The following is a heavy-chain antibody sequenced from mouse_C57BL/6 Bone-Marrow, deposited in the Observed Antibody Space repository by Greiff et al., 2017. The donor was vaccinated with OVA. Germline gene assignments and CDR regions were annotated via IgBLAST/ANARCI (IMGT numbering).Heavy chain of an antibody. CDR2: INPSSGYT. J-gene: IGHJ3*01. D-gene: IGHD2-1*01. CDR1: GYTFTSYT. V-gene: IGHV1-4*01. CDR3: AREDGNWFAY. Sequence: QVQLQQSGAELARPGASVKMSCKASGYTFTSYTMHWVKQRPGQGLEWIGYINPSSGYTKYNQKFKDKAKLTADKSSSTAYMQLSSLTYEDSAVYYCAREDGNWFAYWGQGTLVTVSA.